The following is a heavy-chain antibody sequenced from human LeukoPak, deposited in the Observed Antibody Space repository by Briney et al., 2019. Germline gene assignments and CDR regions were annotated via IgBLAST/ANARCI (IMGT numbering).Heavy chain of an antibody. CDR1: GGSISSYY. Sequence: PSETLSLTCTVYGGSISSYYWSWIRQPPGKGLEWLGYIYYSGSTNYNPSLKSRVTISVDTSKNQFSLKLSSVTAADTAVYYCARVVGDCSSTSCRGNNWFDPWGQGTLVTVSS. J-gene: IGHJ5*02. D-gene: IGHD2-2*01. V-gene: IGHV4-59*01. CDR3: ARVVGDCSSTSCRGNNWFDP. CDR2: IYYSGST.